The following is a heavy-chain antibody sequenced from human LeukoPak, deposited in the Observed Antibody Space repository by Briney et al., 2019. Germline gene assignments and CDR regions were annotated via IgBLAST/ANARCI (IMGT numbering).Heavy chain of an antibody. CDR1: GGSISSYY. D-gene: IGHD3-10*01. V-gene: IGHV4-59*08. J-gene: IGHJ1*01. Sequence: PSETLSLTCTVSGGSISSYYWSRIRQPPGKGLEWIGYIYYSGSTNYNPSLKSRVTISVDTSKNQFSLRLTSVTATDTAMYYCARQTGSGLFTLPGGQGTLVTVSS. CDR2: IYYSGST. CDR3: ARQTGSGLFTLP.